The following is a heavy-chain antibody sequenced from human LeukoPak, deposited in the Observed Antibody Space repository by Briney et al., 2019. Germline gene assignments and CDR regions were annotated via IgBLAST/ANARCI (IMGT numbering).Heavy chain of an antibody. CDR2: IFYTGSI. J-gene: IGHJ5*02. D-gene: IGHD3-22*01. CDR3: ARSYSASYDSPAGWFDP. V-gene: IGHV4-59*08. CDR1: GGSISNYY. Sequence: PSETLSLTCTVSGGSISNYYWSWIRQPPGKGLEWIGYIFYTGSINYNPSLRGRVTISVDTSKSQFSLRLSSVTAADTAVYYCARSYSASYDSPAGWFDPWGQGTLVTVSS.